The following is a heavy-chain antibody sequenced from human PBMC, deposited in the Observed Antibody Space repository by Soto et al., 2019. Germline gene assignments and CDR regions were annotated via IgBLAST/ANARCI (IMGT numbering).Heavy chain of an antibody. D-gene: IGHD1-1*01. CDR3: ARGKLGWNDVLNY. CDR1: CGSISNYY. J-gene: IGHJ4*02. V-gene: IGHV4-4*07. Sequence: SETLSLTCTVSCGSISNYYWSWIRQPAGKGLEWIGRIYTSGSTNYNPSLKSRVTMSVDTSKNQFSLKLSSVTAADTAVYYCARGKLGWNDVLNYWGQGTLVTVSS. CDR2: IYTSGST.